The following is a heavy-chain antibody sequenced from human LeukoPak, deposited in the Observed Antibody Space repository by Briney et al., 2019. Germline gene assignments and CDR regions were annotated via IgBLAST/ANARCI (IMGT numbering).Heavy chain of an antibody. V-gene: IGHV1-46*01. J-gene: IGHJ4*02. CDR2: IDPSGGIT. D-gene: IGHD6-13*01. Sequence: ASVTVSCKASGYIFTSFYIHWVRQVPGQGLEWMGIIDPSGGITTYAQKFQGGVIMTADTSTNTVYLELSSLKSEDTAVYYCARDMEQQLAPFDYWGQGTLVTVSS. CDR3: ARDMEQQLAPFDY. CDR1: GYIFTSFY.